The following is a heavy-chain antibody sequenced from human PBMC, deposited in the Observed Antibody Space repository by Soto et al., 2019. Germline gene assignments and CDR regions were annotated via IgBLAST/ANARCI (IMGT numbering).Heavy chain of an antibody. CDR3: ARAEGSSYGTEYSQH. D-gene: IGHD6-13*01. CDR1: GFTFSTYA. J-gene: IGHJ1*01. V-gene: IGHV3-23*01. CDR2: IISSGGST. Sequence: EVQLLESGGGLVQPGGSLRLSCAASGFTFSTYAMNWVRQAPGKGLEWVSVIISSGGSTYYADSVKGRFTISRDNSKNTLYLQMNSLRADDTAVYYCARAEGSSYGTEYSQHWGQGTLVTVSS.